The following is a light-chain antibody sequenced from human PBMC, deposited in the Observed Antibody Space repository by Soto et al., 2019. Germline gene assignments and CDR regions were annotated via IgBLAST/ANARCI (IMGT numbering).Light chain of an antibody. V-gene: IGKV3D-20*01. CDR3: RHFGPSPT. Sequence: EIVMTQSPATLSLSPGERATLSCGASQSIPVNFLAWYQHRRGLAPRLLIFDVSKRATGIPDRFSGSGSGSDFTLTISRLEPENSAVYYCRHFGPSPTFGGGTKVEFK. CDR1: QSIPVNF. CDR2: DVS. J-gene: IGKJ4*01.